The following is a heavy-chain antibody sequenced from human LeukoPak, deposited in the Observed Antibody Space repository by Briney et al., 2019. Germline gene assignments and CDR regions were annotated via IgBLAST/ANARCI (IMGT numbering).Heavy chain of an antibody. CDR2: IYYSGST. V-gene: IGHV4-39*01. Sequence: SETLSLTCTVSGVSISSSSYYWGWVHQPPGKGLEWIGSIYYSGSTYYNPSLKSRVTISVETSKNQFSLKLSSVTAADTAVYYCARQPVIGYGRSTSCYLGAFEIWGQGTWVTVSS. CDR1: GVSISSSSYY. J-gene: IGHJ3*02. D-gene: IGHD2-2*01. CDR3: ARQPVIGYGRSTSCYLGAFEI.